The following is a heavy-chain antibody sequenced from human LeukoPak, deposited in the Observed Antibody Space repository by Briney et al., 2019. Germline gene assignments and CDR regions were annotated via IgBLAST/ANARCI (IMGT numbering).Heavy chain of an antibody. Sequence: HSETLSLTCAVYVGSFSGYYCSWVRQPPRKGLGWIGGINHSGSTNNNPSPKSRVTISIATSKNKFSLKLSSVTAADTAVYYCARGLRYFDWLYAFDIWGQGKMVTVSS. V-gene: IGHV4-34*01. CDR1: VGSFSGYY. J-gene: IGHJ3*02. CDR3: ARGLRYFDWLYAFDI. CDR2: INHSGST. D-gene: IGHD3-9*01.